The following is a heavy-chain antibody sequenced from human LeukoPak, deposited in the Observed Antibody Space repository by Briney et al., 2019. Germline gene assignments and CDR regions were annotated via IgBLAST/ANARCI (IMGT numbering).Heavy chain of an antibody. CDR3: ARHRFAVVPAGYCYMDV. J-gene: IGHJ6*03. D-gene: IGHD2-2*01. V-gene: IGHV5-51*01. CDR1: GYSFTSYW. Sequence: GESLKISCKGSGYSFTSYWIGWVRQMRGKGLEWMGILYPGDSDTRYSPSFQGQVTISADKSISTAYLQWSSLKASDTAMYYCARHRFAVVPAGYCYMDVWGKGTTVTVSS. CDR2: LYPGDSDT.